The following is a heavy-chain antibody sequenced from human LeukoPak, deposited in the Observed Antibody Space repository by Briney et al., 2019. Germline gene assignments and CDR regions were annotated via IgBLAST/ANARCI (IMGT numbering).Heavy chain of an antibody. D-gene: IGHD4-17*01. CDR2: ISDDGRSK. CDR1: GFSFISYG. J-gene: IGHJ4*02. CDR3: AKRPSDSGDYVSYFDY. Sequence: AGGSLRLSCAASGFSFISYGMHWVRQAPGKGLEWVGVISDDGRSKDYADSVKGRFTISRDNSKDTLYLQMNSLRDGDTAVYYCAKRPSDSGDYVSYFDYSGQGTLVTVFS. V-gene: IGHV3-30*18.